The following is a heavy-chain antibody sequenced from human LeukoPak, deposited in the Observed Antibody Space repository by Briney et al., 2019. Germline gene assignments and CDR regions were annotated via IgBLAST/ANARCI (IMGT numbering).Heavy chain of an antibody. CDR3: ARSHIAVAGTFDY. V-gene: IGHV3-21*01. CDR2: ISSSSSYI. CDR1: GFTFSSYS. Sequence: VGSLRRSCAASGFTFSSYSMNWVRQAPGKGLEWVSSISSSSSYIYYADSVKGRFTISRDNAKNSLYLQMNSLRAEDTAVYYCARSHIAVAGTFDYWGQGTLVTVSS. D-gene: IGHD6-19*01. J-gene: IGHJ4*02.